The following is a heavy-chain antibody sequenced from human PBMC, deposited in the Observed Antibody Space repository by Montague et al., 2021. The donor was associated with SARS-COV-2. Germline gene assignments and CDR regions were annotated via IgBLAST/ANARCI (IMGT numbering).Heavy chain of an antibody. CDR1: GGSISSSSYY. J-gene: IGHJ4*02. Sequence: SETLSLTCTVSGGSISSSSYYWGWIRQPPGKGLEWIGSIYYSGSTYYNPSLKSRVTISVDTSKNQFSLKLSSVTAADTAVYYCARRGYRGYDYHLLVDYWGQGALVTVSS. CDR2: IYYSGST. CDR3: ARRGYRGYDYHLLVDY. V-gene: IGHV4-39*01. D-gene: IGHD5-12*01.